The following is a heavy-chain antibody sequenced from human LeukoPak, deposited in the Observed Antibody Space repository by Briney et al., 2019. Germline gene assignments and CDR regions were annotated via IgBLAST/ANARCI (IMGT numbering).Heavy chain of an antibody. D-gene: IGHD1-1*01. CDR3: AREAERRVVN. CDR2: IHPSGTK. CDR1: GFSISSGYY. Sequence: SETLSLTCAVSGFSISSGYYWGCIRQPPGKGLGGIGNIHPSGTKFHNSSLNSRVTMSIDTSKNQFSLKLSSVTAADTAVYYCAREAERRVVNWGQGTLVTVSS. J-gene: IGHJ4*02. V-gene: IGHV4-38-2*02.